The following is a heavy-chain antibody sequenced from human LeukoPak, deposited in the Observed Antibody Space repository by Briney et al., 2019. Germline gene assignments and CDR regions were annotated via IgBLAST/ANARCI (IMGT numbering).Heavy chain of an antibody. CDR2: IFHSGNS. D-gene: IGHD2-21*01. J-gene: IGHJ4*02. Sequence: SETLSLTCSVSGGSIRSNSYYWGWIRQPPGKGLEWIGSIFHSGNSYKNPSLKSRVTLSLDMSKNQFSLKLNSVTAADTAVYYFESEVSTLAPGGALFYHYFDSWGQGTLVTVSS. V-gene: IGHV4-39*07. CDR3: ESEVSTLAPGGALFYHYFDS. CDR1: GGSIRSNSYY.